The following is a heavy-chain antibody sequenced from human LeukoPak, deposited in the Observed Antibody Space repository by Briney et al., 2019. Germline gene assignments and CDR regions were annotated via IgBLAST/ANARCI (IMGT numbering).Heavy chain of an antibody. D-gene: IGHD2-2*01. CDR1: GGSISSYY. CDR2: IYYSGST. V-gene: IGHV4-59*01. CDR3: ARAEGADYQQLPPDY. Sequence: ASETLSLTCTVSGGSISSYYWSWIRQPPGKGLEWIGYIYYSGSTNYNPSLKSRVTISVDTSKNQFSLKLSSVTAADTAVYYCARAEGADYQQLPPDYWGQGTLVTVSS. J-gene: IGHJ4*02.